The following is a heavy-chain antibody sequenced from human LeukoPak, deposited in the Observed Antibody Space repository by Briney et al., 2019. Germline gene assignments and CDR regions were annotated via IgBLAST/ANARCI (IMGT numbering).Heavy chain of an antibody. CDR2: IQYDGSNK. CDR3: ARDLRPYSGYDNLAFDI. Sequence: GGSLRLSCAASGFTSSSYGMHWVRQAPCKGLEWVAFIQYDGSNKYYADSVKGRFTISRDNAKNSLHLQMNSLRPEDTAVYYCARDLRPYSGYDNLAFDIWGQGTMVTVSS. J-gene: IGHJ3*02. D-gene: IGHD5-12*01. V-gene: IGHV3-30*02. CDR1: GFTSSSYG.